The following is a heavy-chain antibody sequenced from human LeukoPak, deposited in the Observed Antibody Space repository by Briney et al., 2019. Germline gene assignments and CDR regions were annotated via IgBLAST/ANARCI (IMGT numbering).Heavy chain of an antibody. D-gene: IGHD6-13*01. V-gene: IGHV3-30*04. CDR3: ARVRAAAGTDY. Sequence: PGGSLRLSCAASGFTFSSYAMHWVRQAPGKGLEWVAVISYDGSNKYYADSVKGRFTISRDNSKTTLYLQMNSLRAEDTAVYYCARVRAAAGTDYWGQGTLVTVSS. J-gene: IGHJ4*02. CDR2: ISYDGSNK. CDR1: GFTFSSYA.